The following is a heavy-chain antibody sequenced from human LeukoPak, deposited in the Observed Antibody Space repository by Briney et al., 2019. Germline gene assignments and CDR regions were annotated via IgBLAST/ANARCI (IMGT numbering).Heavy chain of an antibody. CDR3: AKRGPIYSSTPGNYFDY. V-gene: IGHV3-23*01. J-gene: IGHJ4*02. CDR1: GFTFRNCG. Sequence: GGSLRLSCVASGFTFRNCGMTWVRQAPGKGLEWVSTISGSDDGTYYADSVRGRFTISRDNSKNTLYLQMKALRDEDTATYYCAKRGPIYSSTPGNYFDYWGQGTLVTVSS. D-gene: IGHD3-10*01. CDR2: ISGSDDGT.